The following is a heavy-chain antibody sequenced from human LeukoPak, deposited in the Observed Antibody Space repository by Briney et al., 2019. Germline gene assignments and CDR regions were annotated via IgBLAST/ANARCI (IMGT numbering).Heavy chain of an antibody. D-gene: IGHD2-2*01. CDR3: TRLPDCSSTSCYAVEY. CDR1: GGSISTISYY. CDR2: IYYTGTT. V-gene: IGHV4-39*01. Sequence: SETLSLTCTVSGGSISTISYYWGWIRQSPGKGLEWMGSIYYTGTTFYNPSLKSRVTISVDTSKNQFSLKLSSVAAADTAVYYCTRLPDCSSTSCYAVEYWGQGTLVTVSP. J-gene: IGHJ4*02.